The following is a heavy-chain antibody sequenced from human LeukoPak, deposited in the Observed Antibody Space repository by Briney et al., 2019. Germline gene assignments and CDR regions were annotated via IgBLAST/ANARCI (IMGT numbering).Heavy chain of an antibody. CDR2: IYYSGST. Sequence: SETLSLTCTVSGGSISSFYWSWIRQPPGKALEWIGYIYYSGSTNYNPSLKSRVTISVDTSKNQFSLKLSSVTAADTAVYYCARADFWSGYPDYWGQGTLVTVSS. D-gene: IGHD3-3*01. CDR3: ARADFWSGYPDY. CDR1: GGSISSFY. J-gene: IGHJ4*02. V-gene: IGHV4-59*01.